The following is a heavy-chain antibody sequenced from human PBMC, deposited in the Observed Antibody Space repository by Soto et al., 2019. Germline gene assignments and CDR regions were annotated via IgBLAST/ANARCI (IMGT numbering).Heavy chain of an antibody. CDR2: INQNGSER. V-gene: IGHV3-7*05. CDR3: ATDILDF. Sequence: EVELVESGGGLVQPGGSLRLSCAATGFMFSSYWMTWVRQAPGQGLEWVANINQNGSERYYVDSVEGRFTISRDNAKNSVFLHMENLRVDDTAMSYCATDILDFWGQGTLVSVSS. J-gene: IGHJ4*02. D-gene: IGHD3-9*01. CDR1: GFMFSSYW.